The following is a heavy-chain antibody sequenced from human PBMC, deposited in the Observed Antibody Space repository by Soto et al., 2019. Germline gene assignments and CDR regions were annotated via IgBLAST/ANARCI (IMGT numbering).Heavy chain of an antibody. Sequence: ASVKVSCKASGYTFTSYGISWVRQAPGQGLEWMGWISAYNGNTNYAQKLQGRVTMTTDTSTSTAYMELRSLRSDDTAVYYCARDKRYPPDVYYYGMDVWGQGTTVTV. J-gene: IGHJ6*02. CDR3: ARDKRYPPDVYYYGMDV. D-gene: IGHD1-20*01. CDR1: GYTFTSYG. V-gene: IGHV1-18*04. CDR2: ISAYNGNT.